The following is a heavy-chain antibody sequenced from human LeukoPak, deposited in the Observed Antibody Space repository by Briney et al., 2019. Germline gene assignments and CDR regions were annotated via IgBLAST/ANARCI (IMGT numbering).Heavy chain of an antibody. CDR3: AKGNSVTMIVAPFDY. Sequence: GRSLRLSCAASGFTFSSYGMHWVRQAPGKGLEWVAVISYDGSNKYYADSVKGRFTISRDNSKNTLYLQMNSLRAEDTAVYYCAKGNSVTMIVAPFDYWGQGTLVTVSS. V-gene: IGHV3-30*18. CDR1: GFTFSSYG. CDR2: ISYDGSNK. D-gene: IGHD3-22*01. J-gene: IGHJ4*02.